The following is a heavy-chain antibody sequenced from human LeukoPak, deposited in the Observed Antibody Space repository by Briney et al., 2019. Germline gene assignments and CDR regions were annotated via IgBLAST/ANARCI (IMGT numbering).Heavy chain of an antibody. Sequence: TSETLSLTCTVSGASLSSGSYYWSWIRQPAGKGLEWIGRIYPSGSTDYNPSLKSRVTISIDTSKNQFSLKLRSVTAADTAVYYCAKDHYDSSGYPFDYWGQGTLVTVSS. CDR3: AKDHYDSSGYPFDY. V-gene: IGHV4-61*02. J-gene: IGHJ4*02. CDR1: GASLSSGSYY. D-gene: IGHD3-22*01. CDR2: IYPSGST.